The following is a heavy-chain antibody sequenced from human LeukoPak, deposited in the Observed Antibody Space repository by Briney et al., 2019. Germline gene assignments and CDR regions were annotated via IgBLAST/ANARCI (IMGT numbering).Heavy chain of an antibody. CDR3: AKGANRYDYYGRIDY. J-gene: IGHJ4*02. D-gene: IGHD3-10*01. Sequence: PGGSLRLSCAASGFTFSSYGMHWVRQAPGKGLEWVAFIRYDGSNKYYADSVKGRFTISRDNSKNTLFLQMNSLRAEDTAVYYCAKGANRYDYYGRIDYWGQGTLVTVSS. CDR1: GFTFSSYG. V-gene: IGHV3-30*02. CDR2: IRYDGSNK.